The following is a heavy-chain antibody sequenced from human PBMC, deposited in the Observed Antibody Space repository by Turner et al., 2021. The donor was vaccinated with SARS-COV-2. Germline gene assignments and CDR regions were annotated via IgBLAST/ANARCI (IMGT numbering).Heavy chain of an antibody. J-gene: IGHJ5*02. CDR3: ARRSEGYYGSGSHWFDP. D-gene: IGHD3-10*01. CDR2: IYYSGST. Sequence: QLQLQESGPGLVKPSETLSLTCTVSGGSISSSPYYWGWIRQPPGKVLEWIGSIYYSGSTYYNPSLKSRVTISVDTSKNQFSLKLSSVTAADTAVYYCARRSEGYYGSGSHWFDPWGQGTLVTVSS. CDR1: GGSISSSPYY. V-gene: IGHV4-39*01.